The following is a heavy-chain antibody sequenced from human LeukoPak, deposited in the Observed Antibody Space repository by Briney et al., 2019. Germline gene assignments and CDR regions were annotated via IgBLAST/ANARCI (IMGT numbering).Heavy chain of an antibody. V-gene: IGHV3-66*01. CDR2: IYSGGST. CDR1: GFTVSSNY. D-gene: IGHD5-24*01. CDR3: ARARDGYNPYFDY. J-gene: IGHJ4*02. Sequence: PGGSLRLSFAASGFTVSSNYMSWVRQAPGKGLEWVSVIYSGGSTYYADSVKGRFTISRDNSKNTLYLQMNSLRAEDTAVYYCARARDGYNPYFDYWGQGTLVTVSS.